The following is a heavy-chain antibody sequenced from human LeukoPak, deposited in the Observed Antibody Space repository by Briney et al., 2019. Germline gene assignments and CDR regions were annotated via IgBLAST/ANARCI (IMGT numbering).Heavy chain of an antibody. D-gene: IGHD5-18*01. CDR3: ANRGYSYGYRDYWYFDL. J-gene: IGHJ2*01. Sequence: GGSLRLSCAASGFTFSSYGMHWVRQAPGKGLERVAFIRYDGSNKYYADSVKGRFTISRDNSKNTLYLQMNSLRAEDTAVYYCANRGYSYGYRDYWYFDLWGRGTLVTVSS. V-gene: IGHV3-30*02. CDR1: GFTFSSYG. CDR2: IRYDGSNK.